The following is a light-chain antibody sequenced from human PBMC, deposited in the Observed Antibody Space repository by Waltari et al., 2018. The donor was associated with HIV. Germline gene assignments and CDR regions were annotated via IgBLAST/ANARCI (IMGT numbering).Light chain of an antibody. Sequence: QSVLTQPPSVSGAPGQTVTISCSGSSSNIGDADFDVHWYQQLPGTAPKLLIWCNRIRPSGVPDRFSGSKSGTSASLAITGLQPEDEADYYCQSFDYDSSLTVLFGGGTKLTVL. J-gene: IGLJ2*01. V-gene: IGLV1-40*01. CDR3: QSFDYDSSLTVL. CDR2: CNR. CDR1: SSNIGDADFD.